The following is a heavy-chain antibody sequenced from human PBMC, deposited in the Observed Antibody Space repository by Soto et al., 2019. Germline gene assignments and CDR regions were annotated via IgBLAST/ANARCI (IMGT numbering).Heavy chain of an antibody. CDR1: GFTLSSYA. CDR2: ISGSGGST. Sequence: EVQLLESGGGLVQPGGSLRLSCAASGFTLSSYAMSWVRQAPGKGLEWVSAISGSGGSTYYADSVKGRFTISRDNSKNTLYLQMNSLRAEDTAVYYCAKYSGYDLGYYYYYYMDVWGKGTTVTVSS. CDR3: AKYSGYDLGYYYYYYMDV. D-gene: IGHD5-12*01. V-gene: IGHV3-23*01. J-gene: IGHJ6*03.